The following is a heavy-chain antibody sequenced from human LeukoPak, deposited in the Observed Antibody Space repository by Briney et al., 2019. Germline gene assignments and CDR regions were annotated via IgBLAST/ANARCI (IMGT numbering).Heavy chain of an antibody. CDR1: GFTFSTYA. CDR3: AKDRGFQVVTADY. CDR2: ISGSGGST. D-gene: IGHD2-21*02. J-gene: IGHJ4*02. V-gene: IGHV3-23*01. Sequence: GGSLRLSCAASGFTFSTYAMSWVRQAPGKGLEWVSAISGSGGSTYYADSVKGRFTISRDNSKNTLYLQMNSLRAEDTAVYYCAKDRGFQVVTADYWGQGTLVTVSS.